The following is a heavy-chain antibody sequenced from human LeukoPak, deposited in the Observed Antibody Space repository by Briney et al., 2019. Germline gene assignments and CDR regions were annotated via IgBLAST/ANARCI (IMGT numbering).Heavy chain of an antibody. CDR2: IYRGGNT. V-gene: IGHV3-53*01. J-gene: IGHJ4*02. D-gene: IGHD5-12*01. CDR1: GFTVSSNY. CDR3: ARGGYNGHDPLYYFDY. Sequence: GGSLRLSCAAFGFTVSSNYMSWVRQAPGKGLKWVSVIYRGGNTYYADSVKGRFTISRDNSKNTLYLQMNSLRAEDTAVYYCARGGYNGHDPLYYFDYWGQGTLVTVSS.